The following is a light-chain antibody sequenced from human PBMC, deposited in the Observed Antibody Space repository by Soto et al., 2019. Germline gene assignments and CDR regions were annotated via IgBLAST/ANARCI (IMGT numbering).Light chain of an antibody. Sequence: QAVVTQPPSASGTPGQRVTISCYGSSSNIGSNTVNWYQQLPGTAPKLLIYSNNQRPSGVPDRFSGSKSGTSASLAISGLQSEDEADYYRAAWDDSLNGVVFGGGTKLTVL. CDR2: SNN. J-gene: IGLJ2*01. CDR3: AAWDDSLNGVV. CDR1: SSNIGSNT. V-gene: IGLV1-44*01.